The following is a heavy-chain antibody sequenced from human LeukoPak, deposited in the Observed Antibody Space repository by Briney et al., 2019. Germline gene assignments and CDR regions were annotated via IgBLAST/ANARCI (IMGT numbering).Heavy chain of an antibody. CDR2: MNPNSGGT. Sequence: ASVKVSCKASGYTFTIYDINWVRQAPGQGLAWVGWMNPNSGGTVYAQKFQGRVSMTRDTSIGTLYMELNSLRSEDTAVYYCARGAIFGVTPRGYGMDVWGQGTTVTVSS. CDR3: ARGAIFGVTPRGYGMDV. V-gene: IGHV1-8*01. CDR1: GYTFTIYD. J-gene: IGHJ6*02. D-gene: IGHD3-3*01.